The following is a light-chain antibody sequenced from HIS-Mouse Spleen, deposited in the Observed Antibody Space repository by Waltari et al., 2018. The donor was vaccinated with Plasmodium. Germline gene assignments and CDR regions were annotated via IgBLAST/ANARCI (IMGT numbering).Light chain of an antibody. J-gene: IGLJ1*01. CDR2: DVS. CDR1: SSDVGGYNY. V-gene: IGLV2-11*01. CDR3: CSYAGSYTYV. Sequence: QSALTQPRSVSGSPGKSVTISCTGTSSDVGGYNYVSWYQQQPGKAPKLMIYDVSKLPSVVPYRFSGSKSGNTASLTISCLQSEDEADYYCCSYAGSYTYVFGTGTKVTVL.